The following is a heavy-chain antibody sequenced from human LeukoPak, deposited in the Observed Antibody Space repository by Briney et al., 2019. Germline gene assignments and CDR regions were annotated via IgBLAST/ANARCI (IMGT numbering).Heavy chain of an antibody. D-gene: IGHD4-17*01. CDR3: ARVMTTVTTWFDP. Sequence: SQTLSLPCTVSGGSLSSGDYFWRWGRQPPGKSLEWYEYIYYRGSTYYNPSLKSRVTISVDTSKDQFSLKLSSVTAADTAVYYCARVMTTVTTWFDPWGQGTLVTVSS. CDR2: IYYRGST. CDR1: GGSLSSGDYF. J-gene: IGHJ5*02. V-gene: IGHV4-30-4*01.